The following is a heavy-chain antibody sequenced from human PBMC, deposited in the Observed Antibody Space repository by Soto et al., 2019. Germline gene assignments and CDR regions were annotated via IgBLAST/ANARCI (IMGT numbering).Heavy chain of an antibody. V-gene: IGHV2-5*05. CDR1: GFSLSSRGVG. CDR3: APVPVYPYGFVS. D-gene: IGHD1-20*01. Sequence: QITLKVSGPTLVTPTQTLTLTCTFSGFSLSSRGVGVGWIRQPPGKALEWLALIYWDDDKWYGPSLKSRLTITQDTTKNQVVLINTNMDPVDTATYSCAPVPVYPYGFVSWGQSTLVTVSS. J-gene: IGHJ5*01. CDR2: IYWDDDK.